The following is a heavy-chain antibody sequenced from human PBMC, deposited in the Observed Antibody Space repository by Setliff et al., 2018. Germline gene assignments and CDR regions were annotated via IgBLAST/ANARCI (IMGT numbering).Heavy chain of an antibody. CDR3: AREGSGIDSTGYSRLLYH. CDR1: GYRFNQYG. J-gene: IGHJ4*02. D-gene: IGHD3-22*01. V-gene: IGHV1-18*01. CDR2: ISAYSGNT. Sequence: ASVKVSYKASGYRFNQYGITWVRQALGQGLEWMGWISAYSGNTNYGQRVQGRVTLTTDTSTSTAYMELRNLRSDDTAVYFCAREGSGIDSTGYSRLLYHWGQGTLVTVSS.